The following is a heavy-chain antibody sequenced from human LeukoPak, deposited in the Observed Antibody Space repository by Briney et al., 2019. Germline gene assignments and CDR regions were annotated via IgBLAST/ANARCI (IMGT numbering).Heavy chain of an antibody. CDR3: ARHGSGYTGYDFDY. J-gene: IGHJ4*02. V-gene: IGHV4-59*08. CDR1: GGSISNYY. Sequence: SETLSLTCTVPGGSISNYYWGWVRQPPGKGLEWIADIYSSGSTNYNPSLKSRVTISVDTSKNQFYLKLNSVTAADTAVYYCARHGSGYTGYDFDYWGQGTLVTVSS. D-gene: IGHD5-12*01. CDR2: IYSSGST.